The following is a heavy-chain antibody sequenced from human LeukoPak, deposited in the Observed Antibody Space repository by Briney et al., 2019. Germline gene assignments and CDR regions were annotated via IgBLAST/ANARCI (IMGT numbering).Heavy chain of an antibody. CDR2: IYYSGST. CDR1: GGSISSSSYY. CDR3: ARQGTAYNWNDRPIGY. V-gene: IGHV4-39*01. J-gene: IGHJ4*02. Sequence: SETLSLTCTVSGGSISSSSYYWGWIRQPPGKGLEWIGSIYYSGSTYYNPSLKSRVTISVDTSKNQFSLKLSSVTAADTAVYYCARQGTAYNWNDRPIGYWGQGTLVTVSS. D-gene: IGHD1-1*01.